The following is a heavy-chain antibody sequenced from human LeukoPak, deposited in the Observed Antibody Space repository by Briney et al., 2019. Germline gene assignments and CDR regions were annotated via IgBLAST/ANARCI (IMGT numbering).Heavy chain of an antibody. V-gene: IGHV3-74*01. CDR1: GFTFSSNW. J-gene: IGHJ4*02. Sequence: PGGSLRLSCTASGFTFSSNWMHWVRQAPGKGLVWVSRINEDGSTTNYADSVKGRSTIFGDNAKNTLYLQMNSLRAEDTAVYYCARDRAMVRGVIAYWGQGTLVTVSS. D-gene: IGHD3-10*01. CDR2: INEDGSTT. CDR3: ARDRAMVRGVIAY.